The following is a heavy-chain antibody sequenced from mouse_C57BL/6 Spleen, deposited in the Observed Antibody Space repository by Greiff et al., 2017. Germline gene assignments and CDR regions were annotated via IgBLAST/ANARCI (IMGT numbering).Heavy chain of an antibody. J-gene: IGHJ1*03. D-gene: IGHD2-14*01. CDR2: IRLKSDNYAT. V-gene: IGHV6-3*01. Sequence: EVKLVESGGGLVQPGGSMKLSCVASGFTFSNYWMNWVRQSPEKGLEWVAQIRLKSDNYATHYAESVKGRFTISRDDSKSSVYLQMNNLRAEDTGIYYCTGSGMGYRGYFDVWGTGTTVTVSS. CDR3: TGSGMGYRGYFDV. CDR1: GFTFSNYW.